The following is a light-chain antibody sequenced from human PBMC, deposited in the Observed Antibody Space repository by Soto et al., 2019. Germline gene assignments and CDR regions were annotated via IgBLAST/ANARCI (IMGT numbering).Light chain of an antibody. Sequence: AIRMTQSPSSFSASTGDRVTITCRASQGISSYLAWYQQKPGKAPKLLIYAASTLQSGVPSRFSGSRSGTDCTLSISCLQSEDFATYYWQQYYSYPRTFGQGTKLEIK. J-gene: IGKJ2*02. CDR3: QQYYSYPRT. V-gene: IGKV1-8*01. CDR1: QGISSY. CDR2: AAS.